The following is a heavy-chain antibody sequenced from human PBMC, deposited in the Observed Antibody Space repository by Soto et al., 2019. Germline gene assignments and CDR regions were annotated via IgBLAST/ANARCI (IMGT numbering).Heavy chain of an antibody. D-gene: IGHD6-6*01. CDR1: GFSLTTDDVG. CDR3: AHTRYSISSFDY. Sequence: SGPTLVNPTQTLTLTCTFSGFSLTTDDVGVGWIRQFPGKALDWLAVVYWDDDKRYSPSLKSRLTITKDTSKNQVFLTMSNMDPVDTATYYCAHTRYSISSFDYWGQGTLVTVS. J-gene: IGHJ4*02. CDR2: VYWDDDK. V-gene: IGHV2-5*02.